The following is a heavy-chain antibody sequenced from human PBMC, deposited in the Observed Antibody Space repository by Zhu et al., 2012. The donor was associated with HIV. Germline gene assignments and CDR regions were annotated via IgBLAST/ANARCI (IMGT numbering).Heavy chain of an antibody. Sequence: EVQLVESGGGLVKPGGSLRLSCAASGFTFSNARMSWVRQAPGKGLEWVGRIKSKTDGGTTDYAAPVKGRFTISRDDSKNTLYLQMNSLKTXDTAVYYCTTVGSSSWGFXYWGQGTLVTVSS. CDR3: TTVGSSSWGFXY. V-gene: IGHV3-15*01. J-gene: IGHJ4*02. CDR1: GFTFSNAR. CDR2: IKSKTDGGTT. D-gene: IGHD6-13*01.